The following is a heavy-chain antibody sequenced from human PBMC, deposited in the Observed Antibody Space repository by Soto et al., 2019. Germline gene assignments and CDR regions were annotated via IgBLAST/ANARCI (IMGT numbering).Heavy chain of an antibody. CDR2: IYYSGRS. Sequence: SETLSLTCTVSGGSITSSSYYWGWIRQPPGKGLEWIGGIYYSGRSYYNPSLKSRVTMSVDTSKNQFSLTLNSVTAADAAVYYCARQRTTVVTQAYFDHWGQGTLVTVPQ. CDR3: ARQRTTVVTQAYFDH. J-gene: IGHJ4*02. V-gene: IGHV4-39*01. D-gene: IGHD4-17*01. CDR1: GGSITSSSYY.